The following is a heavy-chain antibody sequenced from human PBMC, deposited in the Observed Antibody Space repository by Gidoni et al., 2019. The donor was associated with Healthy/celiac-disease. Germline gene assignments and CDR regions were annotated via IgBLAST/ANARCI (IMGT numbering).Heavy chain of an antibody. Sequence: EVQLLESGGGLAQPGGSLRLSCAASGFTFSSYAMSWVRQAPGKGLEWVSAISGSGGSTYYADSVKGRFTISRDNTKNTLYLQMNSLRAEDTAVYYCAKVAWELLIGYYFDYWGQGTLVTVSS. CDR2: ISGSGGST. D-gene: IGHD1-26*01. V-gene: IGHV3-23*01. CDR1: GFTFSSYA. J-gene: IGHJ4*02. CDR3: AKVAWELLIGYYFDY.